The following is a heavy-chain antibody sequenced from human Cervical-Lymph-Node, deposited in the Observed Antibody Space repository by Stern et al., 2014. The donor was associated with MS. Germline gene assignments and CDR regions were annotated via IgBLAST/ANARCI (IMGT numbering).Heavy chain of an antibody. J-gene: IGHJ4*02. V-gene: IGHV5-51*01. CDR2: VNPGDSDT. Sequence: VQLVQSGAEVKKPGESLKISCKGSGYSFTANWIAWVRQMPGKGLAWMGIVNPGDSDTRIIPSFQGQVTTSADKSISTAYLQWSSLKASDTAMYYCAIDYGDYAFDYWGQGTLVTVSS. CDR3: AIDYGDYAFDY. D-gene: IGHD4-17*01. CDR1: GYSFTANW.